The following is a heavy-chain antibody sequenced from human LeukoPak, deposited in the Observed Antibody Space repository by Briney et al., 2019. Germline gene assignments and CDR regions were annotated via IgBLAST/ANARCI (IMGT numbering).Heavy chain of an antibody. D-gene: IGHD6-13*01. CDR2: IRNDGSND. J-gene: IGHJ5*02. Sequence: GGALRLSCAASGFTFSEYGMHWLRQAPGKGREWVAFIRNDGSNDYYPDCVRGRFTISRDNSRNTLYLQMNSLRAEDTAFSYCAKGGSSSHNWFDPWGQGTRVTVSS. V-gene: IGHV3-30*02. CDR1: GFTFSEYG. CDR3: AKGGSSSHNWFDP.